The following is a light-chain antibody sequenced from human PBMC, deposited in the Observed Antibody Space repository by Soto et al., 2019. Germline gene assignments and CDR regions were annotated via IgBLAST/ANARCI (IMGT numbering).Light chain of an antibody. CDR3: QQYNSYPLT. Sequence: DIQMTQSPSTLSASVGDRVTITCRASQSISSWLAWYQQKPGKAPNLLIYKAFSLESGVPSRFSGSGSGTDFTLTISSLQPDDFATYYCQQYNSYPLTFGGGTKVEIK. J-gene: IGKJ4*01. V-gene: IGKV1-5*03. CDR2: KAF. CDR1: QSISSW.